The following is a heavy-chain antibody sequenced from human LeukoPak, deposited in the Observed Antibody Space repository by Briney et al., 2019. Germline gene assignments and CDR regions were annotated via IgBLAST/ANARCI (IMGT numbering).Heavy chain of an antibody. V-gene: IGHV1-69*05. CDR1: GYTFSSYA. D-gene: IGHD4-23*01. Sequence: GASVKVSCKASGYTFSSYAISWVRQAPGQGLEWMGGIIPIFGTANYAQKFQGRVTITTDESTSTAYMELSSLRSEDTAVYYCARGGVTMVVMGYFDYWGQGTLVTVSS. CDR2: IIPIFGTA. J-gene: IGHJ4*02. CDR3: ARGGVTMVVMGYFDY.